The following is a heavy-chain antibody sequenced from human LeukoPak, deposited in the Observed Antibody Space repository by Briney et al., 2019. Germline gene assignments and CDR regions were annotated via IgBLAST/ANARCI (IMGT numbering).Heavy chain of an antibody. J-gene: IGHJ4*02. Sequence: SETLSLTCAVYGGSFSAYYWSWIRQSPGKGLEWIGEVNHSGTTVYNPSLKSRVTLSVDTSKKQFSLKLNSVTAADTAVYYCAIDYMTGTGNAGGYWGQGTLVTVSS. D-gene: IGHD3/OR15-3a*01. CDR2: VNHSGTT. CDR3: AIDYMTGTGNAGGY. CDR1: GGSFSAYY. V-gene: IGHV4-34*01.